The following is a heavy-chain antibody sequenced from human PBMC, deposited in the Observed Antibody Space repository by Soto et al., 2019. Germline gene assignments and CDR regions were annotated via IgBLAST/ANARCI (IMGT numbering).Heavy chain of an antibody. CDR2: ISSSSSTI. V-gene: IGHV3-48*01. D-gene: IGHD6-13*01. J-gene: IGHJ4*02. CDR3: ARDLGGSSSY. Sequence: PGGSLRLSCAASGFTFSSYSMNWVRQAPGKGLEWVSYISSSSSTIYYADSVKGRFTISRDNAKNSLYLQMNSLRAEDTAVYYCARDLGGSSSYWGQGTLVTVSS. CDR1: GFTFSSYS.